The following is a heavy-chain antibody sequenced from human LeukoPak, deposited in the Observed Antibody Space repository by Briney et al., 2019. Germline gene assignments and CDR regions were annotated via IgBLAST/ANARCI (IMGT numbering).Heavy chain of an antibody. V-gene: IGHV4-34*01. CDR3: ARVPAADI. J-gene: IGHJ3*02. Sequence: SETLSLTCAVYGGSFSGYYWSWIRQPPGKGLEWIGKINHSGSTNYNPSLKSRVTISVDTSKNQFSLKLSSVTAADTAVYYCARVPAADIWGQGTMVTVSS. D-gene: IGHD6-13*01. CDR2: INHSGST. CDR1: GGSFSGYY.